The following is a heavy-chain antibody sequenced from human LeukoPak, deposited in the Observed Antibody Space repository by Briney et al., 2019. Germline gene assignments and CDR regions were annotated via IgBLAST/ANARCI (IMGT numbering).Heavy chain of an antibody. CDR2: VIPMFATA. CDR3: ARGLHGDYGYFDY. V-gene: IGHV1-69*13. CDR1: GGTFSSYA. D-gene: IGHD4-17*01. J-gene: IGHJ4*02. Sequence: SVKVSCKASGGTFSSYAISWVRQAPGQGLEWMGGVIPMFATANYAPKFQDRVTITADESTSTAYMEIRSLRSEDTAVYHCARGLHGDYGYFDYWGQGTLVTVSS.